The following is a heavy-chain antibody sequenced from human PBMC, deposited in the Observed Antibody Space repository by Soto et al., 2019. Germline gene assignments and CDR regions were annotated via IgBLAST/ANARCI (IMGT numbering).Heavy chain of an antibody. D-gene: IGHD6-13*01. Sequence: GGSLRLSCAASGFTFTDYALSWVRQAPGKGLEWVATISGIGGSTYLADSVKGRLSISRDNSKNTVSLLMNSLRAEDTAVYFCARGSSGYISSWYYFDYWGRGALVTVSS. J-gene: IGHJ4*02. CDR3: ARGSSGYISSWYYFDY. V-gene: IGHV3-23*01. CDR2: ISGIGGST. CDR1: GFTFTDYA.